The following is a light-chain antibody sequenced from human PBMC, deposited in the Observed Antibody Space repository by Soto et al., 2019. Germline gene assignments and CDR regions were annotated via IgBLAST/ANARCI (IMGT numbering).Light chain of an antibody. CDR3: QQRSNLPRT. V-gene: IGKV3-11*01. CDR2: DVS. J-gene: IGKJ1*01. Sequence: EIVLTQSPATLSLSPGERATLSCRASQSVSSYLAWYHQKPGQAPRLLMYDVSNRATGIPARFSGSGSGTDFTLTISSLEPEDLAVYYCQQRSNLPRTFGQGTKVDI. CDR1: QSVSSY.